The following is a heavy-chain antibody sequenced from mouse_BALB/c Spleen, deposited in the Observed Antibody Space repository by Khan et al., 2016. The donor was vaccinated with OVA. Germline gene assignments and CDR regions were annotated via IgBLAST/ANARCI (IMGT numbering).Heavy chain of an antibody. J-gene: IGHJ2*01. V-gene: IGHV1-18*01. Sequence: VRLQQSGPELVKPGASVKIPCKASGYIFTDYNMDWVKQSHGKSLEWIGDINPNNGGTIYNQKFKGKATLTVDKSSSTAYMELRSLTSEDSAVYYCTRTGYGSLGYWGQGTTLTVSS. D-gene: IGHD1-1*01. CDR1: GYIFTDYN. CDR2: INPNNGGT. CDR3: TRTGYGSLGY.